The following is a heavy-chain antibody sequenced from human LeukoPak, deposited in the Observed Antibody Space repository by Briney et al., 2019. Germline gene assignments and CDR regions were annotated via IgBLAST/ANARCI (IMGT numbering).Heavy chain of an antibody. CDR3: ATEGPLIWRPPHFES. J-gene: IGHJ4*02. CDR2: IYSSGIT. Sequence: SETLSLTCTVSGGSVSHYYWAWVRQPAGKGPEWIGRIYSSGITNYNPSLRSRVSVSLDTSKNQFSLKLNSVTAADTAVYYCATEGPLIWRPPHFESWGQGTLVIVSS. D-gene: IGHD2-15*01. CDR1: GGSVSHYY. V-gene: IGHV4-4*07.